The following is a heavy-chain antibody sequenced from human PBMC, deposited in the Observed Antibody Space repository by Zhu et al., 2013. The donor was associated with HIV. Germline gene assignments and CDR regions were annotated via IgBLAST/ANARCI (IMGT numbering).Heavy chain of an antibody. D-gene: IGHD2-2*01. J-gene: IGHJ5*02. Sequence: QVQLQQWGAGLLKPSETLSLTCAVYGGSFSGYYWSWIRQPPGKGLEWIGEINHSGSTNYNPSLKSRVTISVDTSKNQFSLKLSSVTAADTAVYYCARGVVNPRRRYQLLSGVRGWFDPWGQGTLVTVSS. V-gene: IGHV4-34*01. CDR2: INHSGST. CDR1: GGSFSGYY. CDR3: ARGVVNPRRRYQLLSGVRGWFDP.